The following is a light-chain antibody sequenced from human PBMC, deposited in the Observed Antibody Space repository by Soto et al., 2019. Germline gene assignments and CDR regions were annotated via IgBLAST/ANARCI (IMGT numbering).Light chain of an antibody. CDR2: TNN. V-gene: IGLV1-44*01. CDR3: AAWDDSLNALV. Sequence: QSVLTQPPSASGTPGQRVTISCSGASSNIGSNAVNWYQQLPGTAPQLLIYTNNERPSGVPDRFSGSKSGTSASLAITGLQSEDEAGYHCAAWDDSLNALVFGGGTKVTVL. CDR1: SSNIGSNA. J-gene: IGLJ3*02.